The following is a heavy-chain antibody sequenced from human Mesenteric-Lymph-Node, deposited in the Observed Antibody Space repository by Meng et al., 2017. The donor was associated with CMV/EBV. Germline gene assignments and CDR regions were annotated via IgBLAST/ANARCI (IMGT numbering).Heavy chain of an antibody. J-gene: IGHJ4*02. CDR2: IKSKTDGGTT. CDR3: TTVTGMGAK. D-gene: IGHD2-8*02. V-gene: IGHV3-15*01. CDR1: GFTFSNAW. Sequence: GESLKISCAASGFTFSNAWMSWVRQAPGKGLEWVGRIKSKTDGGTTDYAAPVKGRFTISRDDSENTLYLQMNSLKIEDTGVYYCTTVTGMGAKWGQGTLVTVSS.